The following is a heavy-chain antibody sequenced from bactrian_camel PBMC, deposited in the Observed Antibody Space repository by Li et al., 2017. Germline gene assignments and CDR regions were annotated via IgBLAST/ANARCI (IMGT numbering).Heavy chain of an antibody. J-gene: IGHJ4*01. CDR3: AAGGAFGVCQWSGYNY. V-gene: IGHV3S53*01. CDR2: SSRSGSI. Sequence: HVQLVESGGGSVQPGGSLRLSCASSGYLANTYCLAWFRQAPGKEREGVASSSRSGSIIYVDSVKGRFILSRGNAKNALYLQMNSLKPEDSGMYFCAAGGAFGVCQWSGYNYFGQGTQVTVS. CDR1: GYLANTYC. D-gene: IGHD2*01.